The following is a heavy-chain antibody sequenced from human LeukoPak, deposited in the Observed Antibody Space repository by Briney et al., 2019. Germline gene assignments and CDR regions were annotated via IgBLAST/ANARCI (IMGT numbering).Heavy chain of an antibody. CDR3: AKEQSIFGVVIGY. D-gene: IGHD3-3*01. V-gene: IGHV3-74*01. J-gene: IGHJ4*02. CDR2: INSDGSST. CDR1: GFTFSSYW. Sequence: PGGSLRLSCAASGFTFSSYWMHWVRQAPGKGLVWVSRINSDGSSTNYADSVKDRFTISRDNSKNTLYLQMNSLRAEDTAVYYCAKEQSIFGVVIGYWGQGTLVTVSS.